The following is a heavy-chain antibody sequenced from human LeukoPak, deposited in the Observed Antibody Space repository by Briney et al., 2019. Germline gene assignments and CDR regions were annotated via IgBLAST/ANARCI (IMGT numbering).Heavy chain of an antibody. J-gene: IGHJ4*02. CDR1: GFTFSSYS. CDR2: ISSSSSYI. CDR3: ARGGYDFWSGYYSFDY. Sequence: GGSLRLPCAASGFTFSSYSMNWVRQAPGKGLEWVSSISSSSSYIYYADSVKGRFTISRDNSKNTLYLQMNSLRAEDTAVYFCARGGYDFWSGYYSFDYWGQGTLVTVSS. D-gene: IGHD3-3*01. V-gene: IGHV3-21*01.